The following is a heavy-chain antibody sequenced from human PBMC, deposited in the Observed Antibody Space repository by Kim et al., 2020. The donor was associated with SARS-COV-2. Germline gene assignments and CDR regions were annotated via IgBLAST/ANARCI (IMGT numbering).Heavy chain of an antibody. J-gene: IGHJ4*02. CDR1: GGSISSYY. CDR2: IYYSGST. D-gene: IGHD6-13*01. Sequence: SETLSLTCTVSGGSISSYYWSWIRQPPGKGLEWIGYIYYSGSTNYNPSLKSRVTISVDTSKNQFSLKLSSVTAADTAVYYCARAGGSSWYGIFDYWGQGTLVTVSS. CDR3: ARAGGSSWYGIFDY. V-gene: IGHV4-59*13.